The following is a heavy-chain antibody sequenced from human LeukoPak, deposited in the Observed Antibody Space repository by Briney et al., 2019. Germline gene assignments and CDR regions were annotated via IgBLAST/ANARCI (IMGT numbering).Heavy chain of an antibody. V-gene: IGHV3-11*01. D-gene: IGHD3-10*02. CDR2: ISSGGSTI. CDR3: ATGGRKYYYFRPPRDYYYYYMDV. J-gene: IGHJ6*03. Sequence: PGGSLRLSCAASGFTFSDYYMSWIRQAPGKGLEWVSYISSGGSTIYYADSVKGRFTISRDNAKNSLYLQMNSLRAEDTAVYYCATGGRKYYYFRPPRDYYYYYMDVLGKGTTVTVSS. CDR1: GFTFSDYY.